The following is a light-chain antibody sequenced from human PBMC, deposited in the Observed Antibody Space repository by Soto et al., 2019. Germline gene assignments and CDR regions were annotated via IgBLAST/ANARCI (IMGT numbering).Light chain of an antibody. Sequence: PLTQFPFFPSATVGKRVPNTCRARQELNGYLAWYQQKPGKAPKLLIYAASTLQRGVPSRFSGSGSGTDFTLTISSLQPEDFATYYCQQLNIYRFGGGTKVHIK. CDR2: AAS. CDR1: QELNGY. J-gene: IGKJ4*01. V-gene: IGKV1-9*01. CDR3: QQLNIYR.